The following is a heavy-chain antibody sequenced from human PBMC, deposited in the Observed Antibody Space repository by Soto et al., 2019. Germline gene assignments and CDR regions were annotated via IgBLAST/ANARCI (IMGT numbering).Heavy chain of an antibody. D-gene: IGHD4-17*01. J-gene: IGHJ4*02. Sequence: SETLSLTCTVSGGSISSYYWSWIRQPPGKGLEWIGYIYYSGSTNYNPSLKSRVTITVDTSKNQFSLKLSSVTAADTAVYYCASKYGDSDYWGQGALVTVSS. V-gene: IGHV4-59*01. CDR2: IYYSGST. CDR3: ASKYGDSDY. CDR1: GGSISSYY.